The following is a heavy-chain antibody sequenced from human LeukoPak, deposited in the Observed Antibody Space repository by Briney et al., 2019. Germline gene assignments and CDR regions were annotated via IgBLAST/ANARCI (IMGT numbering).Heavy chain of an antibody. CDR3: AKDDMVRGVISPNNWFDP. D-gene: IGHD3-10*01. CDR2: IKQDGSEK. J-gene: IGHJ5*02. V-gene: IGHV3-7*03. CDR1: GFTFSSYW. Sequence: GGSLRLSCAASGFTFSSYWMSWVRQAPGKGLEWVANIKQDGSEKYYVDSAKGRFTISRDNAKNSLYLQMNSLRAEDMALYYCAKDDMVRGVISPNNWFDPWGQGTLVTVSS.